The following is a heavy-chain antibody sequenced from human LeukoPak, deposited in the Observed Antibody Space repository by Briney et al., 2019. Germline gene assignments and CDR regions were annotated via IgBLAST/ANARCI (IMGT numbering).Heavy chain of an antibody. J-gene: IGHJ4*02. V-gene: IGHV4-39*07. CDR3: ARDRPGGSSLDY. CDR1: GGSISSSSYY. CDR2: IYYSGST. D-gene: IGHD6-13*01. Sequence: SETLSLTCTVSGGSISSSSYYWGWIRQPPGKGLEWIGSIYYSGSTYYNPSLKSRVTISVDTSKNQFSLNLSSVTAADTAVYYCARDRPGGSSLDYWGQGILVTVSS.